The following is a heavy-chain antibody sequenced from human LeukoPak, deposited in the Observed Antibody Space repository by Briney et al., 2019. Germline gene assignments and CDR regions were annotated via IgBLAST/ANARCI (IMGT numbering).Heavy chain of an antibody. CDR1: GGTFSSHT. D-gene: IGHD2-2*01. CDR2: IIPIFGTA. CDR3: ARATKSYCSSTSCPKEWFDP. J-gene: IGHJ5*02. Sequence: VASVKVSCXASGGTFSSHTISWVRLAPGQGLEWMGRIIPIFGTANYAQKFQGRVTITADKSTSTAYMELSSLRSEDTAVYNCARATKSYCSSTSCPKEWFDPWGQGTLVTVSS. V-gene: IGHV1-69*08.